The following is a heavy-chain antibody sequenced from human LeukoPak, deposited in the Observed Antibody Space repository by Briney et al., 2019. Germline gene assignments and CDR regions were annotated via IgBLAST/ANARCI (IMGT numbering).Heavy chain of an antibody. CDR1: GFTFSTYA. D-gene: IGHD4-17*01. CDR2: ITAGSDTA. J-gene: IGHJ3*02. V-gene: IGHV3-23*01. Sequence: GGSLRLSCIASGFTFSTYAMMWVRQTPGKGLEWVSAITAGSDTAQYADSVKGRFTISRDGSQHTLFLKINSLRAEDTAVYYCARDPNGNYIGAFDMWGPGTMVTVSS. CDR3: ARDPNGNYIGAFDM.